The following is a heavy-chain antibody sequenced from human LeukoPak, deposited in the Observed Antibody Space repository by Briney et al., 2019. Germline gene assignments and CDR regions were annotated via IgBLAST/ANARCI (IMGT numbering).Heavy chain of an antibody. CDR3: ARHSGNSGSYYFDY. CDR1: GFTVSSNS. Sequence: PGGSLRLSCAASGFTVSSNSVSWVRQAPGKGLEWVSLIYGGGSTYYADSVKGRFTISRDNSKNTLYLLMNSLRPEDTAVYYCARHSGNSGSYYFDYWGQGTLVTVSS. CDR2: IYGGGST. J-gene: IGHJ4*02. D-gene: IGHD5-12*01. V-gene: IGHV3-53*01.